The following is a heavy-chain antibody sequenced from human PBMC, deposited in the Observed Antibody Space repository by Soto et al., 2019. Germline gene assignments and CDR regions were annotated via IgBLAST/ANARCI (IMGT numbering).Heavy chain of an antibody. J-gene: IGHJ5*02. CDR2: IYYSGST. Sequence: PSETRSLTCTVSGGSISSGNYYWSWSRQPPGKRLEWIGYIYYSGSTYYNPSLKSRVTISVDTSKNQFSLKLSSVTAADTAVYYCARGKTFDYDSSGLWFDPWGQGTLVTVSS. V-gene: IGHV4-30-4*01. CDR1: GGSISSGNYY. D-gene: IGHD3-22*01. CDR3: ARGKTFDYDSSGLWFDP.